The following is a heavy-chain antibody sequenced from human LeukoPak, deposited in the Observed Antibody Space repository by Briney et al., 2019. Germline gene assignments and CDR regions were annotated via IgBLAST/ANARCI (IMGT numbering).Heavy chain of an antibody. CDR1: GGSISSYY. V-gene: IGHV4-59*01. CDR3: ARVSPRDCSSTSCFPDY. Sequence: SETLSLTCTVSGGSISSYYWSWLRQPPGKGLEWIGYIYYSGSTNYNPSLKSRVTISVDTSKNQFSLKLSSVTAADTAVYYCARVSPRDCSSTSCFPDYWGQGTLVTVSS. CDR2: IYYSGST. D-gene: IGHD2-2*01. J-gene: IGHJ4*02.